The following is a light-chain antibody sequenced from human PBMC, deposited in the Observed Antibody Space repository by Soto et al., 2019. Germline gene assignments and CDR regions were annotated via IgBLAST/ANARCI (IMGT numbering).Light chain of an antibody. CDR3: QQYKRYSLT. CDR1: QSINNW. CDR2: DGF. J-gene: IGKJ4*01. V-gene: IGKV1-5*01. Sequence: DIQMTQSPSTLSASVGDRVTITCRASQSINNWLAWYQQKPGKAPKLLIYDGFSLESGVPLRFSGSGFGTEFTLTISILQPDDSATYYCQQYKRYSLTFGGGPKVEIQ.